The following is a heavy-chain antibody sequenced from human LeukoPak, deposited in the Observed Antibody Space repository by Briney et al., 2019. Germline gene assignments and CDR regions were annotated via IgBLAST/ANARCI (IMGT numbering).Heavy chain of an antibody. Sequence: PGGSLRLSCAASGFTFSSYGMSWVRQAPGKGLEWVSSISSSSSYIYYADSVKGRFTISRDNAKNSLYLQMNSLRAEDTAVYYCARGFQVVPAAMPDYWGQGTLVTVSS. CDR2: ISSSSSYI. J-gene: IGHJ4*02. CDR3: ARGFQVVPAAMPDY. D-gene: IGHD2-2*01. CDR1: GFTFSSYG. V-gene: IGHV3-21*01.